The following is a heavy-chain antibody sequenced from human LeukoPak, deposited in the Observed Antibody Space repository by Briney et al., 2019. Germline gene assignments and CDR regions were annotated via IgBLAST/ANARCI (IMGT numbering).Heavy chain of an antibody. J-gene: IGHJ5*02. Sequence: GASVTVSCKASGYTFTSYHLHWVRQAPGQGLEWMGLINPSAGNTIYAQNFQGRFTMTRDMSTSTVYMELSSLRSEDTAVYYCARAGGSGTKINWFDPWGQGTLVTVSS. CDR1: GYTFTSYH. V-gene: IGHV1-46*01. CDR2: INPSAGNT. D-gene: IGHD3-10*01. CDR3: ARAGGSGTKINWFDP.